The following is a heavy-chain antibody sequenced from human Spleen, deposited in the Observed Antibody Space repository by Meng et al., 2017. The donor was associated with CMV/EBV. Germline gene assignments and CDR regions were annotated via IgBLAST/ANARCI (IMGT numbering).Heavy chain of an antibody. V-gene: IGHV1-2*04. CDR1: GYTFTAYF. J-gene: IGHJ4*02. CDR2: INPNSGGT. D-gene: IGHD4-17*01. Sequence: QVQLVQSGAEVEKPGASVKVSCKASGYTFTAYFIDWIRQAPGQGLEWMGRINPNSGGTKYARNFQGWVTMTRDTSINTAYMELSRLKSDDTAVYYCARGPRPMTTVTPGAYWGQGTLVTVSS. CDR3: ARGPRPMTTVTPGAY.